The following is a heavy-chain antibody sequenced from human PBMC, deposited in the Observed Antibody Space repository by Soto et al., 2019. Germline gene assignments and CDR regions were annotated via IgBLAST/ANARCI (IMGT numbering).Heavy chain of an antibody. D-gene: IGHD3-16*02. V-gene: IGHV1-69*02. CDR3: ARVTGVSRGSYRYDYFDY. CDR1: GGTFSSYT. CDR2: IIPILGIA. Sequence: QVQLVQSGAEVKKPGSSVKVSCKASGGTFSSYTISWVRQAPGQGLEWMGRIIPILGIANYAQKFQGRVTITADKSTSTAYMELSSLRSEDTAVYYCARVTGVSRGSYRYDYFDYWGQGTLVTVSS. J-gene: IGHJ4*02.